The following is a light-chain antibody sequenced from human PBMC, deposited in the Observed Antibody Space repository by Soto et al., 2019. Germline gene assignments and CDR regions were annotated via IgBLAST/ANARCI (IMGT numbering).Light chain of an antibody. CDR2: DAS. J-gene: IGKJ5*01. CDR1: QSVSSN. Sequence: EIVMTQSPATLSVSPGERVTLSCRASQSVSSNLVWYHQKPGQAPRLLIYDASTRATGIPARFSGSGSGTDFTLTISSLEPEDFAVYYCQEYDGAPPVTFXLGTRVEIK. V-gene: IGKV3D-15*01. CDR3: QEYDGAPPVT.